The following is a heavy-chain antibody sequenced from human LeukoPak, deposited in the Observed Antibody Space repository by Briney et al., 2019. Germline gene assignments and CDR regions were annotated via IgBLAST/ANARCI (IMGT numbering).Heavy chain of an antibody. CDR1: GGSISSYY. J-gene: IGHJ4*02. CDR2: IYHTGDT. D-gene: IGHD6-6*01. CDR3: AKHTFARPFDY. Sequence: ASETLSLTCTVSGGSISSYYWSWIRQPPGKGLEWIGYIYHTGDTNSNPSLKSRATISLDTSKNQFSLRLSSVTAADTAVYYCAKHTFARPFDYWGQGTLVTVSS. V-gene: IGHV4-59*08.